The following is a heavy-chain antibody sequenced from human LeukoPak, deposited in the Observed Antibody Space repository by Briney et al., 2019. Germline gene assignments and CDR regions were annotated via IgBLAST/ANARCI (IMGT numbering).Heavy chain of an antibody. Sequence: SETLSLTCTVSGGSISTYYWNWIRQPPGKGLEWIGYIYHSGSTNYNPSLQSRVTISVDTSKNQFSLNLNSVTAADTAVYYCARGGAARLHFQNWGLGILVTVSS. CDR1: GGSISTYY. CDR2: IYHSGST. CDR3: ARGGAARLHFQN. V-gene: IGHV4-59*01. J-gene: IGHJ1*01. D-gene: IGHD6-6*01.